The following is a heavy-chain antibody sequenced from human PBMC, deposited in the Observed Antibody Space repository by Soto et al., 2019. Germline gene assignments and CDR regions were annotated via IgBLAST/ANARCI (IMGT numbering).Heavy chain of an antibody. J-gene: IGHJ4*02. CDR1: GYTFTSYA. Sequence: QVQLVQSGAEVKKPGAPVKVSCKASGYTFTSYAIHWVRQAPGQRLEWMGWINAGDGVTKYSQKFQGRVTITWDTSASTAYMELSSLRSEDTAVFYCARGDAGTDFDYWGQGTLVTVSS. CDR2: INAGDGVT. D-gene: IGHD3-10*01. CDR3: ARGDAGTDFDY. V-gene: IGHV1-3*01.